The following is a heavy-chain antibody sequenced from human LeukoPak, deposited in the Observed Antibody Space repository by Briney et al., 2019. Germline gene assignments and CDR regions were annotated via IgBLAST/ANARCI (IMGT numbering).Heavy chain of an antibody. V-gene: IGHV3-66*01. D-gene: IGHD5-18*01. CDR1: GFTVSGTY. Sequence: PGGSLRLSCAASGFTVSGTYMTWVRQAPGKGLEWVSVIYSGGSTYYADSVKGRFTISRDNAKNTLYLQMNSLRAEDTAVYYCAREPRIQLRARGRRAWFDPWGQGTLVTVSS. J-gene: IGHJ5*02. CDR2: IYSGGST. CDR3: AREPRIQLRARGRRAWFDP.